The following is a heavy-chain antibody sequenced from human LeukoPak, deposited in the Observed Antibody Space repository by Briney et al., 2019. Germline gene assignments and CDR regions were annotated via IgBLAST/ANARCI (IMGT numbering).Heavy chain of an antibody. V-gene: IGHV1-69*13. Sequence: SVKVSCEASGGTFSSYAISWVRQAPGQGLEWMGGIIPIFGTANYAQKFQGRVTITADESTSTAYMELSSLRSEDTAVYYCARVPVYYDSSGYYLAEPDYWGQGTLVTVSS. D-gene: IGHD3-22*01. CDR3: ARVPVYYDSSGYYLAEPDY. CDR1: GGTFSSYA. J-gene: IGHJ4*02. CDR2: IIPIFGTA.